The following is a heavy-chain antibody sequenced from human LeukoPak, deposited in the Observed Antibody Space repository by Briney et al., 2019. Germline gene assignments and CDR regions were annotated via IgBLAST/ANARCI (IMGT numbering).Heavy chain of an antibody. J-gene: IGHJ4*02. Sequence: PGRSLRLSCAASGFTFSSYGMHWVRQAPGKGLEWVAVISYDGSNKYYADSVKGRFTISRDNSKNTLYLQMNSLRAEDTAVYYCAKPRDTAMGLFDYWGQGTLVTVSP. D-gene: IGHD5-18*01. CDR2: ISYDGSNK. V-gene: IGHV3-30*18. CDR1: GFTFSSYG. CDR3: AKPRDTAMGLFDY.